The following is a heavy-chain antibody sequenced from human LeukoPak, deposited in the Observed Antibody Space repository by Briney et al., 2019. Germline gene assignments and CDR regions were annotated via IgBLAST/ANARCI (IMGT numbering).Heavy chain of an antibody. V-gene: IGHV4-39*01. D-gene: IGHD3-10*01. CDR2: IYYSGTT. Sequence: SETLSLTCTVSGGSVSSSGSYWGWIRQPPGKGLEWIGSIYYSGTTYYNPSLKSRVTISVDTSKSQFSLKLTSVTAADTALYYCARTYSGSENYYDYWGQGILVTVSS. J-gene: IGHJ4*02. CDR1: GGSVSSSGSY. CDR3: ARTYSGSENYYDY.